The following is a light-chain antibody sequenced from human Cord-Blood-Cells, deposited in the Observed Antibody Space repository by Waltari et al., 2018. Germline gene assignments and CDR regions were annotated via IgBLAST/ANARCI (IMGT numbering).Light chain of an antibody. Sequence: IQMTQSTSSMSAPVGHRVTITCQASQAISNYLNWYQQKPGNAPKLLIYDASNLETGVPSRFSGSGSGTDFTLTISSLQPEDIAAYYCQQYDNRPSLTFGPGTKLDIK. CDR2: DAS. J-gene: IGKJ3*01. CDR3: QQYDNRPSLT. V-gene: IGKV1-33*01. CDR1: QAISNY.